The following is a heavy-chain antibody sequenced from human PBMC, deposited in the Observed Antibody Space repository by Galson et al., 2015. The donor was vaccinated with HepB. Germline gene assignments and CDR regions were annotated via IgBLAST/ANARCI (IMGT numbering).Heavy chain of an antibody. D-gene: IGHD2-2*01. Sequence: CAASGFAFGTHSMTWVRQAPGKGLEWVSTITAGGRTTYAESVTGRFIFSRDNSNNRVYLQMNSLRVADTAVYYCAKGTERRLTTMTSHNYFDHWGRGTLVTVSS. CDR3: AKGTERRLTTMTSHNYFDH. V-gene: IGHV3-23*01. CDR2: ITAGGRT. J-gene: IGHJ4*02. CDR1: GFAFGTHS.